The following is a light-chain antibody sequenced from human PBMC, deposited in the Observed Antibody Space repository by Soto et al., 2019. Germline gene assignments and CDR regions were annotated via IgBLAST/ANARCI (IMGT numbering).Light chain of an antibody. Sequence: QSVLTQPASVSGSPGQSITISCTGTSSDVGGYNYVSWYQQHPGKAPKLMIYAVTDRPSGVSSRFSGSKSGNTASLTISGLPADDEAYYYCSSSTSSSTLFGTGTKVTVL. J-gene: IGLJ1*01. V-gene: IGLV2-14*01. CDR1: SSDVGGYNY. CDR3: SSSTSSSTL. CDR2: AVT.